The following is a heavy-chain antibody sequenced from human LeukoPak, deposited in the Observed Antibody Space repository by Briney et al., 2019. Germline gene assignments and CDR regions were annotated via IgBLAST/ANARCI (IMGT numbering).Heavy chain of an antibody. CDR1: GGSISSSGYY. Sequence: PSETLSLTCTVSGGSISSSGYYWGWIRQPPGKGLEWLGSIYYSGTTYYNPSLKSRVTISVDTSKNQFSLKLSSVSAADTAVYYCARQKGMIVVVNFDYWGQGTLVTVSS. D-gene: IGHD3-22*01. CDR3: ARQKGMIVVVNFDY. CDR2: IYYSGTT. V-gene: IGHV4-39*01. J-gene: IGHJ4*02.